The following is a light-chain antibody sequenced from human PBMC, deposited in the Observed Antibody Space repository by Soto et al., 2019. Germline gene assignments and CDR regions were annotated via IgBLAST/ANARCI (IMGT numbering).Light chain of an antibody. CDR3: EQYNNWFSIT. CDR2: DTY. Sequence: EIVMTQSPATLSVSPGERATLSCRASQSVSSNLAWYQQKPGQAPRLLIYDTYIRATGIPARFSGSVFGTEFSLTISSLQPEDFAVYYCEQYNNWFSITFGQGTRLEIK. CDR1: QSVSSN. V-gene: IGKV3-15*01. J-gene: IGKJ5*01.